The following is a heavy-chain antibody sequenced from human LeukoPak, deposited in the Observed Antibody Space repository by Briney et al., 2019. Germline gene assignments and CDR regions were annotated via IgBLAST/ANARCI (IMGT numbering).Heavy chain of an antibody. Sequence: SVKVSCKASGGTFSSYAISWVRQAPGQGLGWMGGIIPVFGTANYAQKFQGRVTITADESTSTAYMELSSLRSEDTAVYYCARDDYGDYTVGSEYFQHWGQGTLVTVSS. CDR2: IIPVFGTA. J-gene: IGHJ1*01. D-gene: IGHD4-17*01. V-gene: IGHV1-69*13. CDR1: GGTFSSYA. CDR3: ARDDYGDYTVGSEYFQH.